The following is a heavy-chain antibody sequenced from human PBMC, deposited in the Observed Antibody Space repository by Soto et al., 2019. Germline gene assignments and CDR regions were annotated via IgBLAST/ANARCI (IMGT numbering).Heavy chain of an antibody. V-gene: IGHV4-59*01. CDR2: IYYSGST. D-gene: IGHD3-22*01. CDR3: ARSSYYYDSSGYYALWFDP. CDR1: GGSISSYY. Sequence: PSETLSLTCTVSGGSISSYYWSWIRQPPGKGLEWIGYIYYSGSTNYNPSLKSRVTISVDTSKNQFSLKLSSVTAADTAVYYCARSSYYYDSSGYYALWFDPWGQGTLVTVSP. J-gene: IGHJ5*02.